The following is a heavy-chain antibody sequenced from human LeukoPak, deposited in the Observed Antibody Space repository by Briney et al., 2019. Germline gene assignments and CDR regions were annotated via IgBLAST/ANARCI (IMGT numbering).Heavy chain of an antibody. CDR3: ARMALGY. CDR1: GFTFSSYA. Sequence: GGSLRLSCAASGFTFSSYAIHWVRQAPGKGLEWVAVVSYDGRNTYYADSVKGRFTVSRDNSKNTLYLQMNSLRPEDTAVYYCARMALGYWGQGTLVTVPS. J-gene: IGHJ1*01. CDR2: VSYDGRNT. D-gene: IGHD3-16*01. V-gene: IGHV3-30*04.